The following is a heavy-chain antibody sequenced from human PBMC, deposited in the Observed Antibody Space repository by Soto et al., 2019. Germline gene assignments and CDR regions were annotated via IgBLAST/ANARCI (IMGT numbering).Heavy chain of an antibody. D-gene: IGHD3-3*01. CDR1: GYTFTGYY. Sequence: GASVKVSCKASGYTFTGYYMHWVRQAPGQGLEWMGWINPNSGGTNYAQKFQGWVTMTRDTSISTAYMELSRLRSDDTAVYYCARGDYDFWSGYYYYMDVWGKGTTVTV. V-gene: IGHV1-2*04. CDR3: ARGDYDFWSGYYYYMDV. CDR2: INPNSGGT. J-gene: IGHJ6*03.